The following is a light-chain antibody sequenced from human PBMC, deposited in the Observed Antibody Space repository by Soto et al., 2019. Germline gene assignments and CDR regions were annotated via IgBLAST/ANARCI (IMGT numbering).Light chain of an antibody. CDR1: SSDVGAYNY. Sequence: QSALTQPASVSGSPGQSITISCTGTSSDVGAYNYVSWYQQHPGKAPKLMIYEVSNRPSGVSDRFPGSRSGNTASLTISGLQAEDESDYYCSSYTSSSTWVFGGGTKLTVL. CDR3: SSYTSSSTWV. J-gene: IGLJ3*02. V-gene: IGLV2-14*01. CDR2: EVS.